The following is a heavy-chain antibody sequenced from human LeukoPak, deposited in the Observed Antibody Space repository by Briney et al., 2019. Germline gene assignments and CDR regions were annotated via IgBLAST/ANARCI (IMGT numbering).Heavy chain of an antibody. CDR2: ISTSGSTI. CDR3: ARDRAYYDSSNYYAGPVY. V-gene: IGHV3-11*04. D-gene: IGHD3-22*01. J-gene: IGHJ4*02. CDR1: RFIFSDYY. Sequence: GGSLRLSCAASRFIFSDYYMSWIRQAPGKGLEWVSDISTSGSTIYYAESVRGRFTISRDNAKNSLYLQMNSLRVEDTAVYYCARDRAYYDSSNYYAGPVYWGQGAWSPSPQ.